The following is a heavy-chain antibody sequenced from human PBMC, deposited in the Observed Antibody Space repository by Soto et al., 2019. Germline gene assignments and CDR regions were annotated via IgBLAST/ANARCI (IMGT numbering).Heavy chain of an antibody. V-gene: IGHV3-11*01. D-gene: IGHD3-22*01. CDR1: GFTVSDYY. CDR2: ISSIGSII. Sequence: LRLSCAASGFTVSDYYMSWIRQAPGKGLEWVSYISSIGSIIYYADSVKGRFTISRDNEQNSLYLQMNSLRAEDAAVYYCARDLGYYASSGYFDYWGQGTLVTVSS. CDR3: ARDLGYYASSGYFDY. J-gene: IGHJ4*02.